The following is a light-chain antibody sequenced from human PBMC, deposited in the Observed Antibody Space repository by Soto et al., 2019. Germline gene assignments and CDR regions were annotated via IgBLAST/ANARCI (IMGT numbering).Light chain of an antibody. Sequence: DIQLTQSPSFLSASVGDRVTITCRASQGISSYLAWYQEKPGKAPNLLTNAASILQSGVPSRFSGSGSGTEFTLTISSLQPEDFATYYCQQLHSFPLTFGGGTKVEI. CDR2: AAS. V-gene: IGKV1-9*01. CDR3: QQLHSFPLT. CDR1: QGISSY. J-gene: IGKJ4*01.